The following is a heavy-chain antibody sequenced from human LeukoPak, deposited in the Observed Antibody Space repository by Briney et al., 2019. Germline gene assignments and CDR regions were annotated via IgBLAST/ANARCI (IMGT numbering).Heavy chain of an antibody. D-gene: IGHD6-19*01. J-gene: IGHJ4*02. CDR1: GFNFSSYA. V-gene: IGHV3-23*01. CDR2: ISGSSSGT. Sequence: GGSLRLSCAASGFNFSSYAMSWVRQAPGKGREWVSAISGSSSGTYYADSVKGRFTISRDNSENTLYLQMNSLRAEDTALYYCAKSGSGWPFDYWGQGTLVTVSS. CDR3: AKSGSGWPFDY.